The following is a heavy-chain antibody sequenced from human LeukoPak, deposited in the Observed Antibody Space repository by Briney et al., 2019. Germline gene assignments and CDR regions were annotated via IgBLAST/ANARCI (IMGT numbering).Heavy chain of an antibody. D-gene: IGHD5-18*01. CDR1: GFTFSSYW. CDR2: IKQDGSEK. J-gene: IGHJ6*02. Sequence: GGSLRLSCAASGFTFSSYWMSWVRQAPGKGLEWVANIKQDGSEKYYVDSVKGQFTISRDNAKNSLYLQMNSLRAEDTAVYYCARGYSYGYEYYGMDVWGQGTTVTVSS. CDR3: ARGYSYGYEYYGMDV. V-gene: IGHV3-7*01.